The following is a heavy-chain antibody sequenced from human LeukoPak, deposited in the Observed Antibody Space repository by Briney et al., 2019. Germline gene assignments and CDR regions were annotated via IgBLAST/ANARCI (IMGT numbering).Heavy chain of an antibody. Sequence: PWETLSLTCTVSGGSISSYYWSWIRQPPGKGLEWIWYIYYSGSTNYNPSPKSRVTISVHTSKNQFSLQLSSVTAADTAVYYCARLGLESWFDPGGEGTLVTVSS. CDR1: GGSISSYY. D-gene: IGHD5-24*01. CDR2: IYYSGST. J-gene: IGHJ5*02. V-gene: IGHV4-59*01. CDR3: ARLGLESWFDP.